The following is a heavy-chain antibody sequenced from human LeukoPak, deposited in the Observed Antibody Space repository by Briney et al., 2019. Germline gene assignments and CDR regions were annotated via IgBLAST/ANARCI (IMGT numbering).Heavy chain of an antibody. Sequence: GGSLRLSCAASGFTFSSYAMSWVRQAPGKGLEWVSAISGSGGSTYYADSETGRFTISRDNSKNTLYLQMNSLRAEDTAVYYCAKDVRTEYYFDYWGQGTLVTVSS. CDR1: GFTFSSYA. V-gene: IGHV3-23*01. D-gene: IGHD4-17*01. CDR3: AKDVRTEYYFDY. J-gene: IGHJ4*02. CDR2: ISGSGGST.